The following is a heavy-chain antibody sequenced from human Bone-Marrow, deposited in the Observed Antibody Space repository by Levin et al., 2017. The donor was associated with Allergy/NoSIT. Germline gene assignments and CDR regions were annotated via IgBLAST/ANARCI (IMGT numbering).Heavy chain of an antibody. J-gene: IGHJ4*02. Sequence: GGSLRLSCAASGLTFSNYAMSWVRQTPKKGLEWVSAMSGSGESTYYADSVKGRFTISRDNSKNTLYLEMNSLRGEDTAVYYCAKGSPWSGGYEGFDYWGQGTLVTVTS. CDR2: MSGSGEST. D-gene: IGHD1-26*01. CDR1: GLTFSNYA. V-gene: IGHV3-23*01. CDR3: AKGSPWSGGYEGFDY.